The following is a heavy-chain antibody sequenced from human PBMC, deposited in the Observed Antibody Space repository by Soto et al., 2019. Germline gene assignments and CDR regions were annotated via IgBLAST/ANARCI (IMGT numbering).Heavy chain of an antibody. CDR1: GGTFSSYA. J-gene: IGHJ6*02. CDR2: IIPIFGTA. V-gene: IGHV1-69*13. CDR3: ASGAPTVTTTIGYYYYGMDV. Sequence: SVKVSCKASGGTFSSYAISWVRQAPGQGLEWMGGIIPIFGTANYAQKFQGRVTITADESTSTAYMELSSLRSEDTAVYYCASGAPTVTTTIGYYYYGMDVWCQGTTVTVS. D-gene: IGHD4-17*01.